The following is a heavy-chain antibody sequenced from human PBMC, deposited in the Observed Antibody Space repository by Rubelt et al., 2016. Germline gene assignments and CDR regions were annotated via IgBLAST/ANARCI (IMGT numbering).Heavy chain of an antibody. V-gene: IGHV3-48*01. CDR3: ARDEYYSRFAFDI. Sequence: GGSLRLSCAASGFTFSSYSMNWVRQAPGKGLEWVSYISSSSSTIYYADSVKGRFTISRDNAKNSLYLQMNSLRAEDTALYYCARDEYYSRFAFDIWGQGTMVTVSS. D-gene: IGHD3-10*01. CDR2: ISSSSSTI. J-gene: IGHJ3*02. CDR1: GFTFSSYS.